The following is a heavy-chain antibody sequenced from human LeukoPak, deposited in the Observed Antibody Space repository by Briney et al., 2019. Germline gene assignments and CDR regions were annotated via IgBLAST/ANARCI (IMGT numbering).Heavy chain of an antibody. CDR3: ASYRVDDYGDYVFHWFDP. CDR1: GFTFTAYY. D-gene: IGHD4-17*01. J-gene: IGHJ5*02. V-gene: IGHV1-2*02. CDR2: INPNSGGT. Sequence: GASVKVSCQASGFTFTAYYMHWVRQAPGQGLEWMGWINPNSGGTNYAQKFQGRVTMTRDTSKNQFSLKLSSVTAADTAVYYCASYRVDDYGDYVFHWFDPWGQGTLVTVSS.